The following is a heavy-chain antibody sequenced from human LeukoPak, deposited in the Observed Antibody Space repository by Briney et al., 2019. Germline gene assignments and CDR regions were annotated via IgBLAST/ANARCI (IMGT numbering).Heavy chain of an antibody. V-gene: IGHV1-24*01. CDR3: ATLYSSGWLGYFDL. CDR2: FDPEDGET. D-gene: IGHD6-19*01. J-gene: IGHJ2*01. Sequence: ASVKVSCKVSGYTLTELSMHWVRQAPGKGLEWMGGFDPEDGETIYAQKFQGRVTMTEDASTDTAYMELSSLRSEDTAVYYCATLYSSGWLGYFDLWGRGTLVTVSS. CDR1: GYTLTELS.